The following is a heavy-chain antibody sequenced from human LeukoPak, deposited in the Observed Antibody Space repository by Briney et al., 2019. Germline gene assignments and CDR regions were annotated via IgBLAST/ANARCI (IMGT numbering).Heavy chain of an antibody. V-gene: IGHV1-46*01. D-gene: IGHD6-19*01. CDR1: GYAFTSYY. CDR3: ARDKGYSSGWYRVDFDY. J-gene: IGHJ4*02. Sequence: GASVKVSCKASGYAFTSYYMYWVRQAPGQGPEWMGIINPISGSTSYAQKFQGRVTMNRDTPTSTVYMELSSLRSDDTAVYYCARDKGYSSGWYRVDFDYWGQGTLVTVSS. CDR2: INPISGST.